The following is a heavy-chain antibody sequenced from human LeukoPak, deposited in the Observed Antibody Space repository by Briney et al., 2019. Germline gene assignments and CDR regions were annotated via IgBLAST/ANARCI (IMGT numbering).Heavy chain of an antibody. J-gene: IGHJ4*02. D-gene: IGHD2-15*01. Sequence: GGSLRLSCAASGFTFSNHAMNWVRQAPGKGLEWVSIISGSGAVTYYADSVKGRFTISRDNSKNTLYLQMNSLRAEDTAVYYCAKTSVGEGRIIGSGYFDNWGQGTLVTVSS. CDR2: ISGSGAVT. CDR1: GFTFSNHA. V-gene: IGHV3-23*01. CDR3: AKTSVGEGRIIGSGYFDN.